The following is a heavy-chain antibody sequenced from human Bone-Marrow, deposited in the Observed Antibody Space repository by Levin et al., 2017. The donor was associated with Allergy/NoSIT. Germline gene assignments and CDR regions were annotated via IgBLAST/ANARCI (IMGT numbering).Heavy chain of an antibody. Sequence: PGGSLRLSCAASGFTFSSYGMHWVRQAPGKGLEWVAVIWYDGSNKYYADSVKGRFTISRDNSKNTLYLQMNSLRAEDTAVYYCARDVRWWLRSIFPYGDYEYWYFDLWGRGTLVTVSS. CDR1: GFTFSSYG. V-gene: IGHV3-33*01. CDR2: IWYDGSNK. D-gene: IGHD4-17*01. CDR3: ARDVRWWLRSIFPYGDYEYWYFDL. J-gene: IGHJ2*01.